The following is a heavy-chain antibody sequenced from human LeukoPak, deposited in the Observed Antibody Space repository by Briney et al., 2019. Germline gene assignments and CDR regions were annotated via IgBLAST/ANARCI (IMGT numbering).Heavy chain of an antibody. D-gene: IGHD2-2*02. CDR2: INHSGST. Sequence: SETLSLTCAVYGGSFSGYYWSWIRQPPGKGPEWIGEINHSGSTNYNPSLKSRVTISVDTSKNQFSLKLSSVTAADTAVYYCARVLVSEGYCSSTSCYTLYYGMDVWGKGTTVTVSS. V-gene: IGHV4-34*01. J-gene: IGHJ6*04. CDR1: GGSFSGYY. CDR3: ARVLVSEGYCSSTSCYTLYYGMDV.